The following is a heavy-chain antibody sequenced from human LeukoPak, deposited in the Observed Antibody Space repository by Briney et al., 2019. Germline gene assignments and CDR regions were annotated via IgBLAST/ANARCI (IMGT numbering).Heavy chain of an antibody. Sequence: EASVKVSCKASGGTFISYAISWVRQAPGQGLEWMGGIIPIFGTANYAQKFQGRVTITADESTSTAYMELSSLRSEDTAVYYCARGNILRYFDWLLSVDAFDIWGQGTMVTVSS. J-gene: IGHJ3*02. CDR2: IIPIFGTA. D-gene: IGHD3-9*01. CDR1: GGTFISYA. CDR3: ARGNILRYFDWLLSVDAFDI. V-gene: IGHV1-69*13.